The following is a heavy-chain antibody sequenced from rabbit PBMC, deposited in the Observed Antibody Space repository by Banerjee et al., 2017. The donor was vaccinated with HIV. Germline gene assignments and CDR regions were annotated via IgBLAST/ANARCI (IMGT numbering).Heavy chain of an antibody. CDR3: ARDLAGVIGWNFNL. CDR2: IDGGST. Sequence: QSLEESGGDLVKPGASLTLTCTASGFSFTSSYYMCWVRQAPGKGLEWITCIDGGSTYYASWAKGRFTISKTSSTTVTLQMTSLTAADTATYFCARDLAGVIGWNFNLWGPGTLVTVS. V-gene: IGHV1S40*01. CDR1: GFSFTSSYY. D-gene: IGHD4-1*01. J-gene: IGHJ4*01.